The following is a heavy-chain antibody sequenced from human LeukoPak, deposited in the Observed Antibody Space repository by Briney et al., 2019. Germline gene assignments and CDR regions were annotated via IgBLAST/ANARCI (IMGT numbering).Heavy chain of an antibody. D-gene: IGHD1-14*01. CDR2: INHDGRDQ. J-gene: IGHJ6*02. V-gene: IGHV3-7*01. CDR1: GFTFGTYW. Sequence: GGSLRLSCAASGFTFGTYWMSWVRQAPGKGLEWVANINHDGRDQHFLGSVKGRFTISRDNAQSSLYLQMNSLRVEDTAVYYCARHLPIYNAHPMDVWGQGTTVTVSS. CDR3: ARHLPIYNAHPMDV.